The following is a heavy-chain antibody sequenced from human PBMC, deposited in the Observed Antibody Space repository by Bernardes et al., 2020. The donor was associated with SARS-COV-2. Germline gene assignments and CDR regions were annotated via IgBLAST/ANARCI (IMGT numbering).Heavy chain of an antibody. V-gene: IGHV1-2*02. J-gene: IGHJ4*02. Sequence: ASVKVSCKASGYTFTGYSIHWVRQAPGQGLEWMGWINPNSGDTKYAQKFQDGATMTRDMSISTAYMELSRLTSDDTAVYYCARGSEGLNYYYDTTGYSFDYWGQGTLFTVSS. CDR2: INPNSGDT. D-gene: IGHD3-22*01. CDR1: GYTFTGYS. CDR3: ARGSEGLNYYYDTTGYSFDY.